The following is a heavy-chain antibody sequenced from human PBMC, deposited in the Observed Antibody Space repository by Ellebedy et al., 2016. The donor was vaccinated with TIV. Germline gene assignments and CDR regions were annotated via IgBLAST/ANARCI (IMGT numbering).Heavy chain of an antibody. CDR1: GYTFTGYY. D-gene: IGHD1-26*01. CDR2: INPNTGGT. J-gene: IGHJ4*02. CDR3: AREGGVYYFDY. Sequence: AASVKVSCKASGYTFTGYYIHWVRQAPGQGLEWMGWINPNTGGTNYAQKFQGRVIMTRDTSISTGYMELSSLRSDDTAVYFCAREGGVYYFDYWGQGTLVTVSS. V-gene: IGHV1-2*02.